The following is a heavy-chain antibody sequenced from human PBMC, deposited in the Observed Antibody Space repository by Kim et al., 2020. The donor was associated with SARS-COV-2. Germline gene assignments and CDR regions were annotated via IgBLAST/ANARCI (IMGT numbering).Heavy chain of an antibody. CDR2: IYYSGST. Sequence: SETLSLTCTVSGGSISSYYWSWIRQPPGKGLEWIGYIYYSGSTNYNPSLKSRVTISVDTSKNQFSLTLSSVTAADTAVYYCARASLPTGYYYGSGDLNWFDPWGHGTLVTVSS. CDR3: ARASLPTGYYYGSGDLNWFDP. CDR1: GGSISSYY. J-gene: IGHJ5*02. V-gene: IGHV4-59*13. D-gene: IGHD3-10*01.